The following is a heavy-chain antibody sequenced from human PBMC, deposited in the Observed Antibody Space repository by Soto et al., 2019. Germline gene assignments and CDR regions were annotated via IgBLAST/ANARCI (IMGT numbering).Heavy chain of an antibody. V-gene: IGHV4-59*02. D-gene: IGHD3-9*01. J-gene: IGHJ6*03. CDR3: AAYLRYFDWPSYYYYMDV. Sequence: SGSLYLTSTVSGGSVSSYYWSWIWQQPGKGLEWIGYIYYSGSTNYNPSLKSRVTISVDTSKNQFSLKLSSVTAADTAVYYCAAYLRYFDWPSYYYYMDVWGKGTTVTVSS. CDR2: IYYSGST. CDR1: GGSVSSYY.